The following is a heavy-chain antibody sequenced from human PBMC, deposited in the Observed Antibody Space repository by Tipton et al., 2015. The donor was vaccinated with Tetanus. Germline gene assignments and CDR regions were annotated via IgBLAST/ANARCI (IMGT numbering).Heavy chain of an antibody. D-gene: IGHD2-2*01. CDR2: VFDRGTS. CDR1: GGSISNSEYY. V-gene: IGHV4-39*02. J-gene: IGHJ4*02. Sequence: LSLTCSLSGGSISNSEYYWAWIRQPPGKGLEWIGSVFDRGTSYYNPSLKSRVTISGDTSKNHFSLRLSSVTAAETAVYYCAEGRRFCSSNSCHEYYFDSWGRGTLVTVSS. CDR3: AEGRRFCSSNSCHEYYFDS.